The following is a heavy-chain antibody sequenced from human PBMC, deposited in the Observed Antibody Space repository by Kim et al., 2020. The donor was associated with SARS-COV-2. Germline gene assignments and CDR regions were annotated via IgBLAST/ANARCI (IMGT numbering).Heavy chain of an antibody. Sequence: SETLSLTCAVYGGSFSGYYWSWIRQPPGKGLEWIGEINHSGSTNYNPSLKSRVTISVDTSKNQFSLKLSSVTAADTAVYYCARGWGMATIQGGAVFDYWGQGTLVTVSS. CDR3: ARGWGMATIQGGAVFDY. CDR2: INHSGST. J-gene: IGHJ4*02. D-gene: IGHD5-12*01. CDR1: GGSFSGYY. V-gene: IGHV4-34*01.